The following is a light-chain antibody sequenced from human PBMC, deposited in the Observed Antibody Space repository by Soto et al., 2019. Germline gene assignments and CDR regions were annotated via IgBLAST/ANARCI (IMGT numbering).Light chain of an antibody. Sequence: DIQMTQSPSSLSASVRDRVTITCRASQSMSSYLNWYQQKPGKAPKLLIYAASSLQSGVPSRFSGSGSGTDFTLTISSLQPEDFATYYCQQSYSTLYTFGQGTKLEIK. CDR1: QSMSSY. CDR2: AAS. CDR3: QQSYSTLYT. V-gene: IGKV1-39*01. J-gene: IGKJ2*01.